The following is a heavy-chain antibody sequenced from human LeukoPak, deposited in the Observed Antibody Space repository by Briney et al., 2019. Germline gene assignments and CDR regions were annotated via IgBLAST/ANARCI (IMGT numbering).Heavy chain of an antibody. CDR1: GGSISSSYYY. Sequence: TLSLTCTVSGGSISSSYYYWSWIRHPAGKGLEWIGRVYSSGSSNYNPSLKSRVTILVDTSKNQFSLKLTSVTAADTAVYYCARETMVRGVIDPWGQGTLVTVSS. CDR3: ARETMVRGVIDP. V-gene: IGHV4-61*02. D-gene: IGHD3-10*01. CDR2: VYSSGSS. J-gene: IGHJ5*02.